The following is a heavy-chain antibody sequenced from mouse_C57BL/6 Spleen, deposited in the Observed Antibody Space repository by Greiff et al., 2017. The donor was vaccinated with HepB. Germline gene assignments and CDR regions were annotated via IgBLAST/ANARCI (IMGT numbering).Heavy chain of an antibody. J-gene: IGHJ1*03. Sequence: QVQLKQSGAELVRPGTSVKVSCKASGYAFTNYLIEWVKQRPGQGLEWIGVINPGSGGTNYNEKFKGKATLTADKSSSTAYMQLSSLTSEDSAVYFCARSTTVVANGYFDVWGTGTTVTVSS. D-gene: IGHD1-1*01. CDR3: ARSTTVVANGYFDV. CDR1: GYAFTNYL. CDR2: INPGSGGT. V-gene: IGHV1-54*01.